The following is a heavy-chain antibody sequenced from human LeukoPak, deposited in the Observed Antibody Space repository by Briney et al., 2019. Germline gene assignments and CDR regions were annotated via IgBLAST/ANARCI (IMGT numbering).Heavy chain of an antibody. CDR3: ARDRDYSNTERGFDY. V-gene: IGHV1-2*02. Sequence: ASVKVSCKTSGYTFTDYYIHWVRHAPGQGVEWMGWINPNSGETNSAQKFQGRVTMTGDTSISTAYMELRRVTSDDTAVYYCARDRDYSNTERGFDYWGQGTLVTVSS. CDR2: INPNSGET. J-gene: IGHJ4*02. CDR1: GYTFTDYY. D-gene: IGHD4-11*01.